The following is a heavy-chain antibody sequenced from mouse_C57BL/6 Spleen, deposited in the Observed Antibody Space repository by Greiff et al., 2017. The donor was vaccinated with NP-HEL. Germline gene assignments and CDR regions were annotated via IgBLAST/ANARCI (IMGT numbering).Heavy chain of an antibody. CDR1: GYTFTSYW. D-gene: IGHD2-3*01. CDR3: ARGGVTTTGYAMDY. V-gene: IGHV1-50*01. Sequence: QVLLQQPGAELVKPGASVKLSCKASGYTFTSYWMQWVKQRPGQGLEWIGEIDPSDSYTNYNQKFKGKATLPVDTSSSTAYMQLSSLTSEDSAVYYCARGGVTTTGYAMDYWGQGTSVTVSS. CDR2: IDPSDSYT. J-gene: IGHJ4*01.